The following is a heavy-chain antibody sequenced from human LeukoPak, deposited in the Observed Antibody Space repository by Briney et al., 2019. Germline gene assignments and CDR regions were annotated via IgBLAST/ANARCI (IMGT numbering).Heavy chain of an antibody. CDR2: MNPNSGNT. CDR3: ATDHPNYYDSTGLPGRGAFDI. CDR1: GYTFTSYD. D-gene: IGHD3-22*01. V-gene: IGHV1-8*01. J-gene: IGHJ3*02. Sequence: ASVKVSCKASGYTFTSYDINWVRQATGQGLEWMGWMNPNSGNTGYAQKFQGRVTMTRNTSISTAYMELSSLRSEDTAVYYCATDHPNYYDSTGLPGRGAFDIWGQGTMVTVSS.